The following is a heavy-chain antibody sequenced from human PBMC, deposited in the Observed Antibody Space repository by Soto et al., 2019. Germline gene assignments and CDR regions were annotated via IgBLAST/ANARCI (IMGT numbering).Heavy chain of an antibody. CDR2: INAGNGNT. V-gene: IGHV1-3*01. D-gene: IGHD5-18*01. CDR1: GYTFTSYA. Sequence: ASVKVSCKASGYTFTSYAMHWVRQAPGQRLEWMGWINAGNGNTKYSQKFQGRVTITRDTSASTAYMELSSLRSEDTAVYYCARAIVQLWPFDYWGQGTLVTVSS. J-gene: IGHJ4*02. CDR3: ARAIVQLWPFDY.